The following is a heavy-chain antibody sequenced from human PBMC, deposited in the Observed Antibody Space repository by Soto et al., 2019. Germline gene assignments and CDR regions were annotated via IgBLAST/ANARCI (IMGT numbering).Heavy chain of an antibody. Sequence: PRGSLKISCKSSGYNVTSYWIGAVRQMPGKGLEWMGIIYPGDSDTRYSPSFQGQVTISADKSISTAYLQWSSLKASDTAMYYFARRTVVFDYWGQGTLVTVSS. D-gene: IGHD3-10*01. CDR1: GYNVTSYW. CDR2: IYPGDSDT. CDR3: ARRTVVFDY. V-gene: IGHV5-51*01. J-gene: IGHJ4*02.